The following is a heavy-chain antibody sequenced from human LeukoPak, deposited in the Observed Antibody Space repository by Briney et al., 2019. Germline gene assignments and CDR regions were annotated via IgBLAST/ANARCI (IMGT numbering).Heavy chain of an antibody. D-gene: IGHD3-10*01. V-gene: IGHV4-61*02. CDR2: IYTSGST. CDR3: AASGSLRVY. Sequence: PSQTLSLTCTVSGGSISSGSYYWSWIRQPAGKGLEWIGRIYTSGSTNYNPSLKSRVTISVDTSKNQLSLKLSSVTAADTAVYYCAASGSLRVYWGQGTLVTVSS. CDR1: GGSISSGSYY. J-gene: IGHJ4*02.